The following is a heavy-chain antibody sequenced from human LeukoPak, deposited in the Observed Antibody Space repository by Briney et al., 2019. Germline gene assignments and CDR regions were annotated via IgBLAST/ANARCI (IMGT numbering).Heavy chain of an antibody. J-gene: IGHJ3*02. D-gene: IGHD3-22*01. V-gene: IGHV5-51*01. CDR1: GYSFISYW. CDR2: IYPGDSDT. Sequence: GESLKISCKGSGYSFISYWIGWVRQMPGKGLEWMGIIYPGDSDTRYSPSFQGQVTISADKSISTAYLQWSSLKASDTAMYYCARRGYYDSSGYPNPFDIWGQGTMVTVSS. CDR3: ARRGYYDSSGYPNPFDI.